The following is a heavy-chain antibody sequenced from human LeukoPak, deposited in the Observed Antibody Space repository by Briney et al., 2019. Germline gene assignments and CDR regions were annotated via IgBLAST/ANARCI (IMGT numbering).Heavy chain of an antibody. Sequence: QPGGSLRLSCAASAFSVGSNYMTWVRQAPGKGLEWVAFIRYSGSRKSYADSVKGRFTISRDNSRNTLYLQMNSLRTDDTAVYYCARDWGYYGSGSYIFDYWGQGTLLTVSS. CDR2: IRYSGSRK. J-gene: IGHJ4*02. V-gene: IGHV3-30*02. CDR1: AFSVGSNY. D-gene: IGHD3-10*01. CDR3: ARDWGYYGSGSYIFDY.